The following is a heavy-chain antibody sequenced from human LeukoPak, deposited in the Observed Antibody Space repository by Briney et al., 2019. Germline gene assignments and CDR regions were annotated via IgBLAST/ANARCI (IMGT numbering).Heavy chain of an antibody. D-gene: IGHD6-19*01. Sequence: PSETLSLTCTVSDGSITSHYWTWIRQSPGKGLEWIGYVYYSGSTYYNLSLRSRLTISVDTSKNHSSLKLNSVTVADTAVYYCARGRGSSGWKDWGRGTLVTVSS. CDR1: DGSITSHY. CDR3: ARGRGSSGWKD. J-gene: IGHJ4*02. V-gene: IGHV4-59*11. CDR2: VYYSGST.